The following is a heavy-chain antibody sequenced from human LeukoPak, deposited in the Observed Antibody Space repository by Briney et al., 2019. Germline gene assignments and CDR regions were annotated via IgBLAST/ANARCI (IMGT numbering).Heavy chain of an antibody. CDR1: GFTFSSYW. V-gene: IGHV3-7*04. Sequence: SGGSLRLSCAASGFTFSSYWMSWVRQAPGKGLEWVANIEQDGSEKYYVDSVKGRFTTSRDNAKNSLYLQMNSLRAEDTAVYYCARGYSYGYYFDYWGQGTLVTVSS. J-gene: IGHJ4*02. CDR2: IEQDGSEK. CDR3: ARGYSYGYYFDY. D-gene: IGHD5-18*01.